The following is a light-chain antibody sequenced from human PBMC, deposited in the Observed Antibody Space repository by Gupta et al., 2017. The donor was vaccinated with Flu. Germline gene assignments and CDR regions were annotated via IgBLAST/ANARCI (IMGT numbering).Light chain of an antibody. CDR3: RQARQTPYT. CDR1: QSLVQSDGNKY. J-gene: IGKJ2*01. V-gene: IGKV2-28*01. Sequence: DIVMTQSPLSLAVTPGEPASISCRSSQSLVQSDGNKYLDWYLQRPGQSPQLLIYLGSNRASGVPDRFSGSGSGTDFTLKISRVEAEDIGIYYCRQARQTPYTFGHGTKLQIK. CDR2: LGS.